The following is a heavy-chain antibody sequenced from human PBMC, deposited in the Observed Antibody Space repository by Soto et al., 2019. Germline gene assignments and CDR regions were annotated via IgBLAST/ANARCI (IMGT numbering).Heavy chain of an antibody. CDR2: IYYSGST. Sequence: QVQLQESGPGLVKPSETLSLTCTVSGGSISSYYWSWIRQPPGKGLEWIGYIYYSGSTNYNPSLTSRVTISVDTSKNQFSLKLSSVTAADTAVYYCARGGKDIVATIADYWGQGTLVTVSS. V-gene: IGHV4-59*01. CDR1: GGSISSYY. D-gene: IGHD5-12*01. J-gene: IGHJ4*02. CDR3: ARGGKDIVATIADY.